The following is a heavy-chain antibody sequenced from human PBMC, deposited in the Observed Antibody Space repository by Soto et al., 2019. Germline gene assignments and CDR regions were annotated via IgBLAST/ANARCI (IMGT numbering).Heavy chain of an antibody. D-gene: IGHD5-12*01. CDR1: GGSISSGGYS. CDR2: IYHSGST. J-gene: IGHJ4*02. Sequence: QLQLQESGSGLVKPSQTLSLTCAVSGGSISSGGYSWSWIRQPPGKGLEWIGYIYHSGSTYYNPSVKGGATISVDRSRNRFSLKLRSVTAADTAVYYCAAGGGLPRYYWGQGTLVTVSS. V-gene: IGHV4-30-2*01. CDR3: AAGGGLPRYY.